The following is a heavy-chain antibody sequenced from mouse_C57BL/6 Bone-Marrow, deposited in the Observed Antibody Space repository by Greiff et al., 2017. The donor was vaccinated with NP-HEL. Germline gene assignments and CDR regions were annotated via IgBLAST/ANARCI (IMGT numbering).Heavy chain of an antibody. D-gene: IGHD4-1*01. V-gene: IGHV1-61*01. CDR3: ARERTGTSYYAMDY. CDR1: GYTFTSYW. J-gene: IGHJ4*01. CDR2: IYPSDSET. Sequence: VKLQQPGAELVRPGSSVKLSCKASGYTFTSYWMDWVKQRPGQGLEWIGNIYPSDSETHYNQKFKDKATLTVDKSSSTAYMELSSLASADSAVYYSARERTGTSYYAMDYWGQGTSVTVSS.